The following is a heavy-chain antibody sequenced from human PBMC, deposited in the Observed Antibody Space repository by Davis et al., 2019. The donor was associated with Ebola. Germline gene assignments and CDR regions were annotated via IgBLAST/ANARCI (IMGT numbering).Heavy chain of an antibody. V-gene: IGHV4-34*01. CDR2: INHSGST. CDR1: GGSFSGYY. Sequence: PSETLSLTCAVYGGSFSGYYWSWIRQPPGKGLEWIGEINHSGSTNYNPSLKSRVTISVDTSKNQFSLKLSSVTAADTAVYYCARHPKKGYCSSTSCYTVRAYYYYGMDVWGQGTTVTVSS. CDR3: ARHPKKGYCSSTSCYTVRAYYYYGMDV. J-gene: IGHJ6*02. D-gene: IGHD2-2*02.